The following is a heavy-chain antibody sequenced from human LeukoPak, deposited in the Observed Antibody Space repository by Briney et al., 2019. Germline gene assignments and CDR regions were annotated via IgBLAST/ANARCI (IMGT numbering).Heavy chain of an antibody. CDR3: ARHLPYDSLY. CDR2: IYYSGST. V-gene: IGHV4-39*01. CDR1: GFTFSSYSMN. D-gene: IGHD3-16*01. J-gene: IGHJ4*02. Sequence: GSLRLSCAASGFTFSSYSMNWVRQAPGKGLEWIGSIYYSGSTYYNPSLKSRVTISVDTSKNQFSLKLSSVTAADTAVYYCARHLPYDSLYWGQGTMVTVSS.